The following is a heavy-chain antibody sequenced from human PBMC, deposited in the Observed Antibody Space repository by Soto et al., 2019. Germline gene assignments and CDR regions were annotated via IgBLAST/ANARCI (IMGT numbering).Heavy chain of an antibody. J-gene: IGHJ5*02. CDR1: GGSFSGYY. CDR2: INHSGST. D-gene: IGHD1-1*01. CDR3: ARTQLLYRYNGFDP. V-gene: IGHV4-34*01. Sequence: PSETLSLTCAVYGGSFSGYYWSWIRQPPGKGLEWIGEINHSGSTNYNPSLKSRVTISVDTSKNQSSLKLSSVTAADTAVYYCARTQLLYRYNGFDPCVEGTLVTVSS.